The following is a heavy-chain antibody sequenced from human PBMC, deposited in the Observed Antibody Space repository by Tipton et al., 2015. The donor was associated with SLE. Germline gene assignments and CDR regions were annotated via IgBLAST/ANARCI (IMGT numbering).Heavy chain of an antibody. CDR2: IYTSGST. CDR1: GGSFSGFY. CDR3: ARGEGYYGSGSYQGWFDP. Sequence: TLSLTCAVYGGSFSGFYWSWIRQPAGKGLEWIGRIYTSGSTNYNPSLKSRVTMSVDTSKNQFSLKLSSVTAADTAVYYCARGEGYYGSGSYQGWFDPWGQGTLVTVSS. D-gene: IGHD3-10*01. V-gene: IGHV4-59*10. J-gene: IGHJ5*02.